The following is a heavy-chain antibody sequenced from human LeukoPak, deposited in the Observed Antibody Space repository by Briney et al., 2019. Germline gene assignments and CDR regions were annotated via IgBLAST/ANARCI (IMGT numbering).Heavy chain of an antibody. V-gene: IGHV3-11*01. CDR3: ARDEGRGYSYGYVDY. Sequence: GGSLRLSCAASGFTFSDYYMTWIRQAPGKGLEWVSYMSISGNIIHYADSVKGRFTISRDNAKNSLYLQMNSLRAEDTAVYYCARDEGRGYSYGYVDYWGQGTLVTVSS. J-gene: IGHJ4*02. CDR1: GFTFSDYY. CDR2: MSISGNII. D-gene: IGHD5-18*01.